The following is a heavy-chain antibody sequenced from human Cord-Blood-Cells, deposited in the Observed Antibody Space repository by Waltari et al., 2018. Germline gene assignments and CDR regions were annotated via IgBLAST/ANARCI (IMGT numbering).Heavy chain of an antibody. D-gene: IGHD2-15*01. Sequence: EVQLVESGGGLVKPGGSLILSWSSSGFTFSSYSMTWVRQAPGKGLEWVSSISSSSSYIYYADSVKGRFTISRDNAKNSLYLQMNSLRAEDTAVYYCARDRNGGNYFDYWGQGTLVTVSS. CDR3: ARDRNGGNYFDY. CDR1: GFTFSSYS. J-gene: IGHJ4*02. CDR2: ISSSSSYI. V-gene: IGHV3-21*01.